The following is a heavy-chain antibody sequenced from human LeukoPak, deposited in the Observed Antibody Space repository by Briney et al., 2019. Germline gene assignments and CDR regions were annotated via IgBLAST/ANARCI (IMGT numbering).Heavy chain of an antibody. CDR1: GYTFTSYY. J-gene: IGHJ6*02. Sequence: ASVKVSCKASGYTFTSYYMHWVRQAPGQGLEWMGIINPSGGSTSYAQKFQGRVTMTRDTSTSTVYMELSSLRSEDTAVYYCARLGTTMVRGVIGLYYYYGMDVWGQGTTVTVSS. CDR3: ARLGTTMVRGVIGLYYYYGMDV. V-gene: IGHV1-46*01. D-gene: IGHD3-10*01. CDR2: INPSGGST.